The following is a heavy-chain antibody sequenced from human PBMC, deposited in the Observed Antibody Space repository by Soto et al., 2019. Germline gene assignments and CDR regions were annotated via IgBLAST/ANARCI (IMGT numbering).Heavy chain of an antibody. V-gene: IGHV3-53*01. J-gene: IGHJ4*02. CDR2: IYSGGST. CDR3: AKAVYGGSGSYLSVDY. Sequence: GGSLRLSCAASGFTVSSDYMSWVRQAPGKGLEWVSVIYSGGSTYYADSVKGRFTISRDNSKNTLYLQMNSLRAEDTAVYYCAKAVYGGSGSYLSVDYWGQGTLVTVSS. D-gene: IGHD3-10*01. CDR1: GFTVSSDY.